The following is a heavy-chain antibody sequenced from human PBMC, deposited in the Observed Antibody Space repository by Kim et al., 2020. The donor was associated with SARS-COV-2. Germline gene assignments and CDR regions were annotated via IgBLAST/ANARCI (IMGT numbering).Heavy chain of an antibody. Sequence: SETLSLTCTVSGGSVSSGSYYWSWIRQPPGKGLEWIGYIYYSGRTNYNPSLKSRVTISVDTSKNQFSLKLSSVTAADTAVYYCARERVGRGVIIIRDAF. V-gene: IGHV4-61*01. CDR2: IYYSGRT. CDR1: GGSVSSGSYY. J-gene: IGHJ3*01. CDR3: ARERVGRGVIIIRDAF. D-gene: IGHD3-10*01.